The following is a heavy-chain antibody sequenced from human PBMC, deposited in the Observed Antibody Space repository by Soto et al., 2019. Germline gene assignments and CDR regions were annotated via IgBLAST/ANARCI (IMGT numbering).Heavy chain of an antibody. CDR1: RFTFYSYA. D-gene: IGHD1-26*01. J-gene: IGHJ4*02. CDR3: AKGTFGGEWEAFDY. Sequence: GGSLRLSCAASRFTFYSYAMSWVRQAPGKGLEWVSGISGSGGSTYYADSVKGRFNMSRDNSKNTLYLQMNSLRAEDTALYYCAKGTFGGEWEAFDYWGQGTLVTVSS. V-gene: IGHV3-23*01. CDR2: ISGSGGST.